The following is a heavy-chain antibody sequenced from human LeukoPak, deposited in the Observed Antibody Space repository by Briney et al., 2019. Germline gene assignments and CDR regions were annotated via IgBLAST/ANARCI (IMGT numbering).Heavy chain of an antibody. CDR1: GGSISSYY. Sequence: SETLSLTCTVSGGSISSYYWSWIRQPPGKGLEWIGYIYYSGSTNYNPSLKSRVTISVDTSKNQFSLKLSSVTAADTAVYYCARTDGLGTTIDYWGQGTLVTVSS. CDR2: IYYSGST. D-gene: IGHD7-27*01. V-gene: IGHV4-59*01. J-gene: IGHJ4*02. CDR3: ARTDGLGTTIDY.